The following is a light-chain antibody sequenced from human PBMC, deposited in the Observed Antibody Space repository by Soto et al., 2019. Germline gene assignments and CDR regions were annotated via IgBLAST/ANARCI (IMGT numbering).Light chain of an antibody. J-gene: IGLJ3*02. CDR1: NIGVKS. CDR3: HVWDSLTDDGV. Sequence: YELTQPPSVSVAPGKTASITCRGNNIGVKSVHWYQHKPGQSPVLVIYFDSDRPSGIPERLSGSNSGNTATLTISRVEAGDEADYYCHVWDSLTDDGVFGGGTKLTVL. V-gene: IGLV3-21*04. CDR2: FDS.